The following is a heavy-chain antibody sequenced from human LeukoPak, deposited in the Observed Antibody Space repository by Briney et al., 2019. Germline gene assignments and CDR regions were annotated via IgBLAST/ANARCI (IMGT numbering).Heavy chain of an antibody. V-gene: IGHV4-59*11. CDR2: IYYSGST. Sequence: SETLSLTCTVSGGSISSHYWSWIRKPPGKGLEWIGYIYYSGSTNYNPSLKSRVTISVDTSKNQFSLKLSSVTAADTAVYYCARAQYYYDSSGYYLDYWGQGTLVTVSS. D-gene: IGHD3-22*01. CDR3: ARAQYYYDSSGYYLDY. CDR1: GGSISSHY. J-gene: IGHJ4*02.